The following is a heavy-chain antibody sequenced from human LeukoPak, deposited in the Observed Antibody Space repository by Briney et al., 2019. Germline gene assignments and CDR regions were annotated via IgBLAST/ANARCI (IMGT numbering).Heavy chain of an antibody. V-gene: IGHV3-48*02. CDR1: GFTFSSHG. D-gene: IGHD3-10*01. Sequence: PGGSLRLSCGASGFTFSSHGMHWVRQAPGKGLEWVSYISSSSSTIYYADSVKGRFTISRDNAKNSLYLQMNSLRDEDTAVYYCARGLLWFGELHHRRFALFDYWGQGTLVTVSS. CDR2: ISSSSSTI. CDR3: ARGLLWFGELHHRRFALFDY. J-gene: IGHJ4*02.